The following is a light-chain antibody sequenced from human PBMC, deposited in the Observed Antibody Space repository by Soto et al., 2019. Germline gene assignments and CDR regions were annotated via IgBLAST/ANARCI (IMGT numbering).Light chain of an antibody. CDR3: QQYGSSPRT. CDR1: QTVSSNY. CDR2: GAS. V-gene: IGKV3-20*01. J-gene: IGKJ1*01. Sequence: IGLTQSLGTLSFSPGEGATLSCLASQTVSSNYLAWYQQRPGQAPRLIIYGASSRATGIPDRFSGSGSGTDFTLTISRLEPEDFAVYYCQQYGSSPRTFGQGTKVDI.